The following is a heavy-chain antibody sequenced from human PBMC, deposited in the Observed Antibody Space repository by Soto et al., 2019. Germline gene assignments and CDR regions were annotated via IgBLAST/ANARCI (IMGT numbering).Heavy chain of an antibody. CDR3: ARPYSSSWTEAFDI. CDR2: ISYDGSNE. J-gene: IGHJ3*02. D-gene: IGHD6-13*01. CDR1: GFTFSSYA. Sequence: SCAASGFTFSSYALHWVRQAPGKGLEWVAVISYDGSNEYYADSVKGRFTISRDNSKNTVYLQMNSLRAEDTAVYYCARPYSSSWTEAFDIWGQGTMVTVSS. V-gene: IGHV3-30*01.